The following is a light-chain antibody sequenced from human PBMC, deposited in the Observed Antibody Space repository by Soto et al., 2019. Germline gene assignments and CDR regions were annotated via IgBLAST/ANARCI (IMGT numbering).Light chain of an antibody. Sequence: QSALTQPASVSGSPGQSITISCTGTSSDVGGYNYVSWYQQHPGKAPKLMIYEVSNRPSGVPDRFSGSKSGISASLAITGLQAEDEADYYCHSYDSSLSASVFGAGTKVTVL. V-gene: IGLV2-14*01. CDR1: SSDVGGYNY. CDR2: EVS. J-gene: IGLJ1*01. CDR3: HSYDSSLSASV.